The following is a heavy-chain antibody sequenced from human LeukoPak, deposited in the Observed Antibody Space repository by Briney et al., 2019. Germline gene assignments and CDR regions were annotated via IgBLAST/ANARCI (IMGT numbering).Heavy chain of an antibody. J-gene: IGHJ4*02. CDR1: GFTFSSYS. Sequence: GGSLRLSRAASGFTFSSYSMNWVRQAPGKGLEWVSYISSSSSTIYYADSVKGRFTISRDNAKNSLYLQMNSLRDEDTAVYYCVKALNAFDYGDYDGFDYWGQGTLVTVSS. CDR3: VKALNAFDYGDYDGFDY. D-gene: IGHD4-17*01. V-gene: IGHV3-48*02. CDR2: ISSSSSTI.